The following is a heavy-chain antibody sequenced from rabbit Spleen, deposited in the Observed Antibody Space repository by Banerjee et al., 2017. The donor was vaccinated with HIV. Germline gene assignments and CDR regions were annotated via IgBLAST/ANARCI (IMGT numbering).Heavy chain of an antibody. D-gene: IGHD7-1*01. CDR2: IYTGSDRT. Sequence: QALEESGGDLVTPGASLTLACTASGFDLSSYFYMCWVRQAPGKGLEWIACIYTGSDRTYYASWAKGRFTISKTSSTTVTLQMTSLTAADTATYFCGRSSNAGYAGYGYGYNLWGPGTLVTVS. V-gene: IGHV1S40*01. CDR1: GFDLSSYFY. J-gene: IGHJ4*01. CDR3: GRSSNAGYAGYGYGYNL.